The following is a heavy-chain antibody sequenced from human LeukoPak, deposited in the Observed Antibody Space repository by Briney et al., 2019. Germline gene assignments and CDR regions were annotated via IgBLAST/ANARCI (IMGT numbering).Heavy chain of an antibody. CDR3: ARQEYSSSWPYYFDY. D-gene: IGHD6-13*01. V-gene: IGHV4-59*08. J-gene: IGHJ4*02. CDR1: GGSISSYY. CDR2: IYYSGST. Sequence: SETLSLTCTVSGGSISSYYWSWIRQPPGKGLEWIGYIYYSGSTNYNPSLKSRVTISVDTSKNQFSLKLSSVTAADTAVYYCARQEYSSSWPYYFDYWGQGTLVTVSS.